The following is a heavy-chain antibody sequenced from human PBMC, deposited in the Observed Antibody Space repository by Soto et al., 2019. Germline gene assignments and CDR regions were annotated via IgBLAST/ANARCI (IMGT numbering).Heavy chain of an antibody. CDR2: IYYSGST. CDR1: GGSISSSSYY. Sequence: SETLSLTCTVSGGSISSSSYYWGWIRQPPGKGREGIGSIYYSGSTYYNPSLKSRVTISVDTSKNQFSLKLSSVTAADTAVYYCARQNSGSYIFGDYYYYYGMDVWGQGTTVTVSS. CDR3: ARQNSGSYIFGDYYYYYGMDV. V-gene: IGHV4-39*01. J-gene: IGHJ6*02. D-gene: IGHD1-26*01.